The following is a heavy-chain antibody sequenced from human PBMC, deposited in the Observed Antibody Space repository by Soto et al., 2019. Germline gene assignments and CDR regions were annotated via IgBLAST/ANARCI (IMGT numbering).Heavy chain of an antibody. CDR1: GFTFSSSA. Sequence: ELLLLESGGGLVQPGGSLRLSCAASGFTFSSSAMSWVRQAPGKGLEWVSAINGNGGTTYYAASVKGRFTISRDNSKNTLSLQMNSLRAEDTALYYCAKGKISVYVAFEIGGPGTMVTVSA. CDR2: INGNGGTT. CDR3: AKGKISVYVAFEI. J-gene: IGHJ3*02. V-gene: IGHV3-23*01. D-gene: IGHD3-22*01.